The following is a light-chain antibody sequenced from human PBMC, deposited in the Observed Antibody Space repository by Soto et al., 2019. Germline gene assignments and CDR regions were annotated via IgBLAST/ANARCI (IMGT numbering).Light chain of an antibody. J-gene: IGKJ2*01. CDR3: QQYTNSPYT. CDR2: GAS. CDR1: QSVGSN. Sequence: EIVMTQSPATLSVSPGERASLSCRASQSVGSNLAWYQQTAGQAPRLLIYGASTRATGIPVRFSGSGSETEFTLTISSRQSEAFAVYSCQQYTNSPYTFGQGTKLEIK. V-gene: IGKV3-15*01.